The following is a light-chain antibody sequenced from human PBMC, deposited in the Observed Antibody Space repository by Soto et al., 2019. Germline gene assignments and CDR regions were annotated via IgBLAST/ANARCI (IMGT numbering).Light chain of an antibody. CDR1: QSIGDS. Sequence: DIQMTQSPSTLSAPFGDRVTITWRASQSIGDSLAWYQQRPGKAPNLLIYRASTLEGGVPSRFSGSGSGTQFTLTITSLQPDDFATYYCQFYNSYSRTFGQGTKVDIK. J-gene: IGKJ1*01. V-gene: IGKV1-5*03. CDR3: QFYNSYSRT. CDR2: RAS.